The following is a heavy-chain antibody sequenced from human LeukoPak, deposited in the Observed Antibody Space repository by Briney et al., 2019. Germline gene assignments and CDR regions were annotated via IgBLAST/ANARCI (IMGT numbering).Heavy chain of an antibody. J-gene: IGHJ6*02. Sequence: PGRSLRLSCAASGFTFSSYAMHWVRQAPGKGLEWVAVISYDGSNKYYADSVKGRFTISRDNSKNTLYLQMNSLRAEDTAVYYCARDTAKVKVDSSGYYYYYYYYGMDVWGQGTTVTVSS. V-gene: IGHV3-30-3*01. CDR1: GFTFSSYA. CDR3: ARDTAKVKVDSSGYYYYYYYYGMDV. D-gene: IGHD3-22*01. CDR2: ISYDGSNK.